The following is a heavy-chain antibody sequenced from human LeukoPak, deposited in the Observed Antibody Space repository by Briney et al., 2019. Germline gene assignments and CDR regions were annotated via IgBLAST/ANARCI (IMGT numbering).Heavy chain of an antibody. V-gene: IGHV4-61*02. D-gene: IGHD3-3*01. CDR2: IYTSGST. J-gene: IGHJ4*02. CDR1: GGSISSGSYW. CDR3: ARSYYDFWSGRNDDY. Sequence: PSQTLSLTCTVSGGSISSGSYWWSWIRQPAGKGLEWIGRIYTSGSTNYNPSLKSRVTISVDTSKNQFSLKLSSVTAADTAVYYCARSYYDFWSGRNDDYWGQGTLVAVSS.